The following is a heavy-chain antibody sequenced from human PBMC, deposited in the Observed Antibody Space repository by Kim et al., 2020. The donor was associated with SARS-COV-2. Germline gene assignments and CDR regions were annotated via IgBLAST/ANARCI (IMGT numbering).Heavy chain of an antibody. CDR2: IYTSGST. Sequence: SETLSLTCTVSGGSISSYYWSWIRQPAGKGLEWIGRIYTSGSTNYNPSLKSRVTISVDTSKNQFSLKLSSVTAADTAVYYCARDSVGSGWLYYYYGMDVWGQGTTVTVSS. D-gene: IGHD6-19*01. V-gene: IGHV4-4*07. J-gene: IGHJ6*02. CDR1: GGSISSYY. CDR3: ARDSVGSGWLYYYYGMDV.